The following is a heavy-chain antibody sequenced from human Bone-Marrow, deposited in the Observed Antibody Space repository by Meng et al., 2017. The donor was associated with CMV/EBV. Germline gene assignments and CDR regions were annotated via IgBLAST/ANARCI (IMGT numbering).Heavy chain of an antibody. Sequence: SETLSLTCAISGDSVSSNSAAWNWIRQSPSRGLEWLGRTYYRSKWYNDYAVSVKSRITINPDTSKNQFSLKLSSVTAADTAVYYCARHGGHGITMIVGFDYWGQGTLVTVSS. J-gene: IGHJ4*02. CDR1: GDSVSSNSAA. V-gene: IGHV6-1*01. CDR2: TYYRSKWYN. D-gene: IGHD3-22*01. CDR3: ARHGGHGITMIVGFDY.